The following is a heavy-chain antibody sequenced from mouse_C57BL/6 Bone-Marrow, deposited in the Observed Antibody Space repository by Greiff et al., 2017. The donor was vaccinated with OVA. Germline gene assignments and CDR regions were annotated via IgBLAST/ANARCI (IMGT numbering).Heavy chain of an antibody. CDR3: ARSIYDGYYVPYWYFDV. CDR1: GYTFTSYG. J-gene: IGHJ1*03. D-gene: IGHD2-3*01. V-gene: IGHV1-81*01. Sequence: VQLQQSGAELARPGASVKLSCKASGYTFTSYGISWVKQRTGQGLEWIGEIYPRSGNTYYNEKFKGKATLTADKSSSTAYMELRSLTSEYSAVYFCARSIYDGYYVPYWYFDVWGTGTTVTVSS. CDR2: IYPRSGNT.